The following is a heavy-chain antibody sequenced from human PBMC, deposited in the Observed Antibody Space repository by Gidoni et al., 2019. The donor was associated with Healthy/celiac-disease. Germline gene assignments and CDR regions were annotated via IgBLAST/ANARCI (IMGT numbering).Heavy chain of an antibody. Sequence: QVHLVQSGAEVKTPGASVKVSCNTSGYTVTSYGISWVRQASGQGLEWRGWISAYNVNTNYAQKLQGRVTKTTDTSTSTADMELRSLRCDDAAVYYCARDGDGDYVPGYWGQGTLVTVSS. CDR1: GYTVTSYG. D-gene: IGHD4-17*01. V-gene: IGHV1-18*01. J-gene: IGHJ4*02. CDR3: ARDGDGDYVPGY. CDR2: ISAYNVNT.